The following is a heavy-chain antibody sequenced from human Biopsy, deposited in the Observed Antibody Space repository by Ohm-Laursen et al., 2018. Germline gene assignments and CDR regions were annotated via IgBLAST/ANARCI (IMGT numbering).Heavy chain of an antibody. CDR3: ARGWGGDYGGNIDYFYFYCMDV. Sequence: SLRLSCSASGFTFSDYYMSWVRKAPGQGLEWVSYISRSGSNIDYADSVKGRFTISRDNAQNTLYLQMNSLRADDTAVYYCARGWGGDYGGNIDYFYFYCMDVWGQGTTVTVSS. V-gene: IGHV3-11*01. CDR2: ISRSGSNI. CDR1: GFTFSDYY. D-gene: IGHD4-23*01. J-gene: IGHJ6*02.